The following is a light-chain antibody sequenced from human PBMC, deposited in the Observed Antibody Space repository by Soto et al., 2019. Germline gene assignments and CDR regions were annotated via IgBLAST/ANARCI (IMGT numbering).Light chain of an antibody. V-gene: IGKV3-20*01. CDR2: GAS. J-gene: IGKJ1*01. CDR3: QQYSSSRT. CDR1: QSISSN. Sequence: EIVMTQSPASLSLSPGGRATLSCRASQSISSNLAWHQQKPGQAPRLLIYGASTRATGIPVRFSGSGSETDFTLTITRLEPEDFAVYYCQQYSSSRTFGQGT.